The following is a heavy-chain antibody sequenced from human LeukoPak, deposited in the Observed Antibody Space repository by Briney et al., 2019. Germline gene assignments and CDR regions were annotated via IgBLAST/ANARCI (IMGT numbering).Heavy chain of an antibody. V-gene: IGHV3-53*04. Sequence: GGSLRLSCAASGFTVSSNYMSWVRQAPGKGLEWVSVIYSGGSTYYADSVKGRFTISRHNSKNTLYLQMNSLRAEDTAVYYCARDKRPAAGGHDAFDIWGQGTMDTVSS. CDR2: IYSGGST. CDR3: ARDKRPAAGGHDAFDI. J-gene: IGHJ3*02. CDR1: GFTVSSNY. D-gene: IGHD6-13*01.